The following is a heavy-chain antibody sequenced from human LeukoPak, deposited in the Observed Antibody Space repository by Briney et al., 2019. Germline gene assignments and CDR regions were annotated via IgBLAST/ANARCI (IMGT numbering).Heavy chain of an antibody. D-gene: IGHD3-9*01. Sequence: GGSLRLSCAAPGFTFSDYYMSWIRQAPGKGLEWVSYISSSGSTIYYADSVKGRFTISRDNAKNSLYLQMNSLRAEDTAVYYCARIKRVLRYFDWLFLFDYWGQGTLVTVSS. CDR2: ISSSGSTI. V-gene: IGHV3-11*01. CDR1: GFTFSDYY. CDR3: ARIKRVLRYFDWLFLFDY. J-gene: IGHJ4*02.